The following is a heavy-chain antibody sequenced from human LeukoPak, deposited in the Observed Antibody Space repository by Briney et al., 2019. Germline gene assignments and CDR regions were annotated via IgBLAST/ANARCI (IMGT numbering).Heavy chain of an antibody. V-gene: IGHV4-4*07. J-gene: IGHJ6*02. CDR1: GGSISSYY. CDR2: IYTSGST. CDR3: ARETHHMVRGVINLYYYYYGMDV. Sequence: SETLSLTCTVSGGSISSYYWSWIRQPAGKGLEWIGRIYTSGSTNYNPSLKSRVTMSVDTSKNQFSLRLSSVTAADTAVYYCARETHHMVRGVINLYYYYYGMDVWGQGTTVTVSS. D-gene: IGHD3-10*01.